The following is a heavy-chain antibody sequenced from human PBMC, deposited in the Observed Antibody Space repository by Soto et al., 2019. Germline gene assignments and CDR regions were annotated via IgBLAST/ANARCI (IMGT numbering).Heavy chain of an antibody. CDR3: AISSDKVVRLGGYFYYGIFV. CDR1: GYTLTEIA. Sequence: QVQLVQSGADVKKPGASVKVSCKVSGYTLTEIAIHWVRQAPGKGLEWMGGFDPENGKTIYAQKFQGRVTVTEDTTTDTASMALSSLGSEDTAVYYTAISSDKVVRLGGYFYYGIFVWGQGITVTVSS. V-gene: IGHV1-24*01. D-gene: IGHD2-21*01. CDR2: FDPENGKT. J-gene: IGHJ6*02.